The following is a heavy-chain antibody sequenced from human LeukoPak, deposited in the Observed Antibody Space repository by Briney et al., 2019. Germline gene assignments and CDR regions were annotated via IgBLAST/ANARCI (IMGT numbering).Heavy chain of an antibody. CDR2: IYYSGST. CDR3: ARESAIQLWLRYFDY. J-gene: IGHJ4*02. CDR1: GGSISSYY. Sequence: PSETLSLTCTVSGGSISSYYWSWIRQPPGQGLEWIGYIYYSGSTNYNPSLKSRVTISVDTSKNQFSLKLSSVTAADTAVYYCARESAIQLWLRYFDYWGQGTLVTVSS. D-gene: IGHD5-18*01. V-gene: IGHV4-59*01.